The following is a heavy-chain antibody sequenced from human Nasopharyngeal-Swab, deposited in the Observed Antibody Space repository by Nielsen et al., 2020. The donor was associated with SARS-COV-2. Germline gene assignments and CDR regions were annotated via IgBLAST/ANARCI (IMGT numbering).Heavy chain of an antibody. CDR2: ISGSGGST. CDR1: GFTFSSYA. D-gene: IGHD3-22*01. V-gene: IGHV3-23*01. J-gene: IGHJ4*02. Sequence: GGSLTLSCAASGFTFSSYAMSWDRQAPGKGLEWVSAISGSGGSTYYADSVKGRFTISRDNSKNTLYLQMNSLRAEDTAVYYCAKALGSSGYYFFDYWGQGTLVTVSS. CDR3: AKALGSSGYYFFDY.